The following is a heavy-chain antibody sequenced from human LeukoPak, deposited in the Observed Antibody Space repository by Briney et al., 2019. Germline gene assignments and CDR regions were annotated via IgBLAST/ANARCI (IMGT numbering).Heavy chain of an antibody. CDR1: DGSFSGYY. CDR3: ARAGVGDFWSGKGAFDY. D-gene: IGHD3-3*01. J-gene: IGHJ4*02. V-gene: IGHV4-34*01. Sequence: PSETLSLTCAVYDGSFSGYYWNWIRQPPGKGLEWIGEINHSGSTNYNPSLKSRVTISVDTSKNQFSLKLSSVTAADTAVYYCARAGVGDFWSGKGAFDYWGQGTLVTVSS. CDR2: INHSGST.